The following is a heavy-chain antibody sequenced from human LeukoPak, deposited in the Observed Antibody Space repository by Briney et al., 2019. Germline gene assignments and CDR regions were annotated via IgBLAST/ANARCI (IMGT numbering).Heavy chain of an antibody. CDR2: ISWNSGSI. Sequence: GGSLRLSCAASGFTFDDYAMHWVRQAPGKGLEWVPGISWNSGSIGYADSVKGRFTISRDNAKNSLYLQMNSLRAEDTALYYCAKDRLAVAGPFDYWGQGTLVTVSS. D-gene: IGHD6-19*01. J-gene: IGHJ4*02. V-gene: IGHV3-9*01. CDR1: GFTFDDYA. CDR3: AKDRLAVAGPFDY.